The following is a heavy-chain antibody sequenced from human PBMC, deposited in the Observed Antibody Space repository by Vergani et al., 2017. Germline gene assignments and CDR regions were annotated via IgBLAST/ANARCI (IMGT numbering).Heavy chain of an antibody. V-gene: IGHV3-53*01. CDR1: GFTVSNNY. CDR3: AKDLRELPLYYFDY. J-gene: IGHJ4*02. CDR2: IYSGGST. D-gene: IGHD3-16*01. Sequence: EVQVVESGGGLIQPGGSLRLSCAASGFTVSNNYMNWVRQAPGKGLGWVSVIYSGGSTSYADSVKARFTISRDNSKNTLYLQMNSLRAEDTAVYYCAKDLRELPLYYFDYWGQGTLVTVSS.